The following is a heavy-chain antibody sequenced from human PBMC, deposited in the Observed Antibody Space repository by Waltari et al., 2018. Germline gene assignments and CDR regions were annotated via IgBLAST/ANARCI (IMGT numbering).Heavy chain of an antibody. J-gene: IGHJ4*02. CDR1: GYTFTRHY. Sequence: QVQLVQSGAEVKEPGASVTVSCKASGYTFTRHYIHWVRQAPGQGLEWMGRITPHTGGTYYSQKFQGRVTMTRDMSITTAYMEVSSLRSDDTAVYYCARDLVGSGWSIDYWGQGTLVTVSS. CDR2: ITPHTGGT. CDR3: ARDLVGSGWSIDY. D-gene: IGHD6-19*01. V-gene: IGHV1-2*06.